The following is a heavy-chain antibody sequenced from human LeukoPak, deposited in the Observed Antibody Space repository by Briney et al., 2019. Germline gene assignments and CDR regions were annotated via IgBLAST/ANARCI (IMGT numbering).Heavy chain of an antibody. V-gene: IGHV3-33*08. J-gene: IGHJ4*02. CDR3: ARVGGVAEYYFDY. D-gene: IGHD6-19*01. CDR2: IWYDGSNK. Sequence: PGGSLRLSCAASGFTFSSYAMSWVRQAPGKGLGWVAVIWYDGSNKYYADSVKGRFTISRDNSKNTLYLQMNSLRAEDTAVYYCARVGGVAEYYFDYWGQGTLVTVSS. CDR1: GFTFSSYA.